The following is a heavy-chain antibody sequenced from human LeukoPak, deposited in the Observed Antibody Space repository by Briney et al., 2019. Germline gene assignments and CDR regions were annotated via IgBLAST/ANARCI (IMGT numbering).Heavy chain of an antibody. J-gene: IGHJ5*02. CDR2: ISAYNGNT. CDR3: AKHRFEVGRGAYNWFDP. Sequence: ASVKVSCKASGYTFTSYGISWVRQAPGQGLEWMGWISAYNGNTNYAQKLQGRVTMTTDTSTSTAFMELRSLRSDDTAVYYCAKHRFEVGRGAYNWFDPWGQGTLVTVSS. CDR1: GYTFTSYG. D-gene: IGHD2-21*01. V-gene: IGHV1-18*04.